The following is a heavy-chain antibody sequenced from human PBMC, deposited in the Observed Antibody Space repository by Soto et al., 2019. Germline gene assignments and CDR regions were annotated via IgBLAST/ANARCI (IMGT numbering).Heavy chain of an antibody. D-gene: IGHD3-10*01. V-gene: IGHV3-33*01. CDR2: IWYDGSNK. CDR3: ARDFDGSGRYFRGENVDGMDV. CDR1: GFTFSSYG. J-gene: IGHJ6*02. Sequence: GGSLRLSCAASGFTFSSYGMHWVRQAPGKGLEWVAVIWYDGSNKYYADSVKGRFTISRDNSKNTLYLQMNSLRAEDTAVYYCARDFDGSGRYFRGENVDGMDVWGQGTTVTVSS.